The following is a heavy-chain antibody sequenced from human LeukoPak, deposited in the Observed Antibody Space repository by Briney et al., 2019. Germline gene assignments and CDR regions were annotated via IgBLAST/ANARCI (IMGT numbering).Heavy chain of an antibody. CDR2: FDPEDGET. CDR1: GYTLTELS. V-gene: IGHV1-24*01. D-gene: IGHD3-22*01. CDR3: ATGAPRYYDSSGYPRARAFDI. Sequence: GASVKVSCKVSGYTLTELSMHWVRQAPGKGLEWMGGFDPEDGETIYAQKFQGRVTMTEDTSTDTAYMKLSSLRSEDTAVYYCATGAPRYYDSSGYPRARAFDIWGQGTMVTVSS. J-gene: IGHJ3*02.